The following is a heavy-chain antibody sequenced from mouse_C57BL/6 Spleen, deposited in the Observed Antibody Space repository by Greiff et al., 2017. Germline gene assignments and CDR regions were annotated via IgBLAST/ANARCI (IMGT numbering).Heavy chain of an antibody. J-gene: IGHJ2*01. CDR3: ASGGHVGYFDY. Sequence: QVHVKQPGAELVMPGASVKLSCKASGYTFTSYWMHWVKQRPGQGLEWIGEIDPSDSYTNYNQKFKGKSTLTVDKSSSTAYMQLSSLTSEDSAVYYCASGGHVGYFDYWGKGTTLTVSS. CDR1: GYTFTSYW. CDR2: IDPSDSYT. V-gene: IGHV1-69*01.